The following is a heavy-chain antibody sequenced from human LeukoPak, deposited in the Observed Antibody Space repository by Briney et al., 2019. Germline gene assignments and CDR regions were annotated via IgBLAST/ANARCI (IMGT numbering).Heavy chain of an antibody. CDR3: FAHDYYDSSGYPPLC. J-gene: IGHJ4*01. CDR2: ISSSSSYI. CDR1: GFTFSRYA. D-gene: IGHD3-22*01. V-gene: IGHV3-21*01. Sequence: GGSLRLSCAASGFTFSRYALHWVRQAPGKGLEWVSSISSSSSYIYYADSVKGRFTISRDNAKNSLYLQMNSLRAEDTAVYYCFAHDYYDSSGYPPLCWGQGTLVTVSS.